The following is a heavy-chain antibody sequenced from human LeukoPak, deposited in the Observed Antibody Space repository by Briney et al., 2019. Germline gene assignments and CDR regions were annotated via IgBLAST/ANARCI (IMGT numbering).Heavy chain of an antibody. D-gene: IGHD6-13*01. CDR1: GFTFSNYD. J-gene: IGHJ5*02. V-gene: IGHV3-13*01. Sequence: PGGSLRLSRAASGFTFSNYDMHWVRQGTGKGLEWVSGIGTGDDTFYAGSVKGRFTIFRENAKNSLYLQMNNLRAGDTALYYCARAPPGTRDWFDPWGQGTLVTVSS. CDR2: IGTGDDT. CDR3: ARAPPGTRDWFDP.